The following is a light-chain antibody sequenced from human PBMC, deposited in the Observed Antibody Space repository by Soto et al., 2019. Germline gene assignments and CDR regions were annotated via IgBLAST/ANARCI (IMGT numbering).Light chain of an antibody. CDR3: QQRSNWPLLT. CDR2: DAS. Sequence: EIVLTQSPATLSLSPGERATLSCRASQSVSNYLAWYHQKPGQAPRLLIYDASNRATGIPARFSGSGSGTAFTLTISSLVPEDFAVYYCQQRSNWPLLTFGGGTKVEIK. J-gene: IGKJ4*01. CDR1: QSVSNY. V-gene: IGKV3-11*01.